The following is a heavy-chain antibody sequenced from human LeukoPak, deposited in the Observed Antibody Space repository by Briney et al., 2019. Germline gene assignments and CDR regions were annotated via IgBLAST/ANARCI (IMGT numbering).Heavy chain of an antibody. D-gene: IGHD5-24*01. J-gene: IGHJ4*02. V-gene: IGHV3-23*01. CDR3: ARTKEMATISYFDS. CDR1: GFTFNSYA. Sequence: GSLRLSCAASGFTFNSYAMSWVRQAPGKGLEWVSTISNSGGSTYYADSVKGRFTISRDNAKNSLYLQMNSLRAEDTAVYYCARTKEMATISYFDSWGQGTLVTVSS. CDR2: ISNSGGST.